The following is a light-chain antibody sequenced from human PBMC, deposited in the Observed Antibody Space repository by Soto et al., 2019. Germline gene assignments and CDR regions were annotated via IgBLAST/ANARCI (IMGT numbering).Light chain of an antibody. V-gene: IGKV1-33*01. CDR1: QDIRNF. J-gene: IGKJ5*01. CDR2: DAS. CDR3: QQHFNLSPT. Sequence: DIQMTQSPSSLSASVGDRVTITCQASQDIRNFLNWYQQKPGKAPKLLISDASSWEAGVPQRFSGSGFGTDFTLAISSLQAEDFATYFCQQHFNLSPTFGPGTRLEIK.